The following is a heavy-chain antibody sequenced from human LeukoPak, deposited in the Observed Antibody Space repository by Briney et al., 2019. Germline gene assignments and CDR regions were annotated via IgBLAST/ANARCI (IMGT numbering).Heavy chain of an antibody. CDR2: IIPIFGTA. Sequence: SVKVSCKASGGTFSSYAISWVRQAPGQGLEWMGGIIPIFGTANYAQKFQGRVTITADESASTAYMELSSLRSEDTAVYYCARGRRPRYYGSGSYYLDYWGQGTLVTVSS. D-gene: IGHD3-10*01. CDR3: ARGRRPRYYGSGSYYLDY. V-gene: IGHV1-69*13. CDR1: GGTFSSYA. J-gene: IGHJ4*02.